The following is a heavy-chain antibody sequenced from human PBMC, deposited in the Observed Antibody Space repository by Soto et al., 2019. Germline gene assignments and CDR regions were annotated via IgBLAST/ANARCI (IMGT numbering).Heavy chain of an antibody. CDR3: ARGGYGGSYDY. Sequence: GGSLRLSCAAPGFTVSSNYVSWVRQAPGKGLEWVSAIYYDGNTYHADSVKGRFTISRDNSKNTVYLHMNSLRGEDTAVYYCARGGYGGSYDYWGQGTLVTVSS. CDR2: IYYDGNT. CDR1: GFTVSSNY. D-gene: IGHD1-26*01. J-gene: IGHJ4*02. V-gene: IGHV3-53*01.